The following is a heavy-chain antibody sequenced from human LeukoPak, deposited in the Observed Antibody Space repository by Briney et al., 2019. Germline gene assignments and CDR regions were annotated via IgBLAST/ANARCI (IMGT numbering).Heavy chain of an antibody. CDR2: INHSGST. D-gene: IGHD3-9*01. Sequence: PSETLSLTCAVYGGSSSGYYWSWIRQPPGKGLEWIGEINHSGSTNYNPSLKSRVTISVDTSKNQFSLKLSSVTAADTAVYYCARREGDILTGSIVRVYYFDYWGQGTLVTVSS. CDR1: GGSSSGYY. V-gene: IGHV4-34*01. CDR3: ARREGDILTGSIVRVYYFDY. J-gene: IGHJ4*02.